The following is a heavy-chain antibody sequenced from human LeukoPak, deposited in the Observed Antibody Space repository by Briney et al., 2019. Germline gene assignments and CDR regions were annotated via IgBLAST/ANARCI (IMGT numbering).Heavy chain of an antibody. V-gene: IGHV4-38-2*02. Sequence: SETLSLTCTVSGYSITAGHYWGWIRQPPGRGLEWIGSIYHGETTYYNPSLKTRLTISLDTSKNQFSLKLSSVTAADTAVYYCASNWSDFDYWGQGILVTVSS. CDR3: ASNWSDFDY. CDR2: IYHGETT. J-gene: IGHJ4*02. D-gene: IGHD1-1*01. CDR1: GYSITAGHY.